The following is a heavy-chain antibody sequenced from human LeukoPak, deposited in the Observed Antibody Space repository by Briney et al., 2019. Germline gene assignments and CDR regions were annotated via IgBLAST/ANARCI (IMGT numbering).Heavy chain of an antibody. CDR2: IYHSGST. CDR1: GGSISSSNW. Sequence: PSETLSLTCAVSGGSISSSNWWSWVRQPPGKGLEWIGEIYHSGSTNYNPSLKSRVTISVDKSKNQFSLKLSSVTAADTAVYYCARDAPPQYYYDSSGYYPWGQGTLVTVSS. D-gene: IGHD3-22*01. CDR3: ARDAPPQYYYDSSGYYP. J-gene: IGHJ5*02. V-gene: IGHV4-4*02.